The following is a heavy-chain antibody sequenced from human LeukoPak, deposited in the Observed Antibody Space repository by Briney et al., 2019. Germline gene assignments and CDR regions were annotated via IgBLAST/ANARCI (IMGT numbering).Heavy chain of an antibody. CDR3: ARLRYSSGWPTDY. V-gene: IGHV5-51*01. CDR2: IYPGDSDT. CDR1: GYTFSTYW. Sequence: GESLKISCEGSGYTFSTYWIAWVRQMPGKGLEWMGIIYPGDSDTRYSPSFQGQVTISADKSFSTAYLQWSTLKASDTAMYYCARLRYSSGWPTDYWGQGTLVTVSS. D-gene: IGHD6-19*01. J-gene: IGHJ4*02.